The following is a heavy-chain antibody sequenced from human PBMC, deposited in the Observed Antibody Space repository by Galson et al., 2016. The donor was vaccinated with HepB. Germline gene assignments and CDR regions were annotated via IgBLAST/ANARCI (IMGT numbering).Heavy chain of an antibody. J-gene: IGHJ4*02. CDR3: ARGTGTGGYFDY. CDR1: GFTFRDYG. Sequence: SLRLSCAASGFTFRDYGMHWVRQAPGKGLEWVAFISYDGSKKYYADSVKGRFTMSRDNSKNTLYLQMNSLRPEDTAMYYCARGTGTGGYFDYWGQGTLVTVSS. V-gene: IGHV3-30*03. CDR2: ISYDGSKK. D-gene: IGHD3/OR15-3a*01.